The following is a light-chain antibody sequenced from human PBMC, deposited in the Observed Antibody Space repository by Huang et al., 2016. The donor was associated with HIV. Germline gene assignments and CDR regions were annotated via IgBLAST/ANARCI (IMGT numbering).Light chain of an antibody. V-gene: IGKV3-11*01. J-gene: IGKJ4*01. Sequence: IVLTQSPATLSWYPGERVTLSCRASQSVGNYIAWYQQHPGQSPRLLIYDTSNRAPGTPVRFSGSGSGTDFALTISNLESEDFAVYYCQQRSSGVTFGGGTKVQVK. CDR1: QSVGNY. CDR3: QQRSSGVT. CDR2: DTS.